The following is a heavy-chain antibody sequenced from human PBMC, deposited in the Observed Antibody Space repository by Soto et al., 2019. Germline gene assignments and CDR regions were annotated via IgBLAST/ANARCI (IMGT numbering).Heavy chain of an antibody. CDR1: GGFVNSDTRS. V-gene: IGHV4-61*01. CDR3: ARFVRSCSATTCSPRADV. CDR2: IYSGGST. D-gene: IGHD2-2*01. J-gene: IGHJ6*02. Sequence: SETLSLTCTVSGGFVNSDTRSWRWIRQTPGKRLEWIGFIYSGGSTKNPSLRSRVTMSVDTSKNQFSLKLRSVIVADTAVYHCARFVRSCSATTCSPRADVSGQGITVSVSS.